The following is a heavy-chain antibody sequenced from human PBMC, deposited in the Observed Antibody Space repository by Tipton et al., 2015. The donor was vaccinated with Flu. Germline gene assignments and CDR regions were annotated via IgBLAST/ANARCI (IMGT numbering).Heavy chain of an antibody. D-gene: IGHD3-10*01. V-gene: IGHV3-48*03. CDR3: ARSPYYYGSGNYYDY. Sequence: GSPRLSCTASGFTFPTFEMNWVRQAPGKGLEWISYISSRGTTIYCADSVKGRFTITRDNAKNSLYLQMNSLRVEDTAVYYCARSPYYYGSGNYYDYWGQGTLVTVSS. CDR2: ISSRGTTI. CDR1: GFTFPTFE. J-gene: IGHJ4*02.